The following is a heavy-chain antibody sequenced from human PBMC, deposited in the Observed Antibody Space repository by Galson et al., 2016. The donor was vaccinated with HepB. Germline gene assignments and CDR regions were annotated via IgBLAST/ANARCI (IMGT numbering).Heavy chain of an antibody. V-gene: IGHV1-69*13. CDR3: ARGTTAIEYYFEY. J-gene: IGHJ4*02. Sequence: SVKVSCKASGDNFGGSVISWVRQAPGQGLEWMGEISPTFGTTKYAQKFHGRVAITADESTSTVYIQLDSLRSEDTAMYYWARGTTAIEYYFEYWGQGTLVTVSS. CDR2: ISPTFGTT. D-gene: IGHD4-17*01. CDR1: GDNFGGSV.